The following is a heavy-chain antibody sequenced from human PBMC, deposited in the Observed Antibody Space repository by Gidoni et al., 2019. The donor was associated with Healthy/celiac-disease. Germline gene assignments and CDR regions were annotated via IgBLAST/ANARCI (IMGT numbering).Heavy chain of an antibody. CDR2: ISYDGSNK. CDR1: GFTFSSYG. V-gene: IGHV3-30*18. J-gene: IGHJ6*02. D-gene: IGHD2-15*01. CDR3: ANVVAANDYYYYYGMDV. Sequence: QVQLVESGGGVVQPGRSLRLSCAASGFTFSSYGMHWVRQAPGKGLEWVAVISYDGSNKYYADSVKGRFTISRDNSKNTLYLQMNSLRAEDTAVYYCANVVAANDYYYYYGMDVWGQGTTVTVSS.